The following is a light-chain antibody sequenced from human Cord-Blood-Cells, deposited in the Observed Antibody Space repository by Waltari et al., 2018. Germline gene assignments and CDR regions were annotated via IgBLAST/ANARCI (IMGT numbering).Light chain of an antibody. CDR2: HVG. CDR3: CSYAGSYTGV. V-gene: IGLV2-11*01. J-gene: IGLJ3*02. Sequence: QSALTQPRSVSGSPGQSVTISCTGTSSDVGGYNYVSSYQQHPGKSPKLLIGHVGKRPSGVHDCFSGSNSGNTASLTISGRQAEEVADYYCCSYAGSYTGVFGGGTKLTVL. CDR1: SSDVGGYNY.